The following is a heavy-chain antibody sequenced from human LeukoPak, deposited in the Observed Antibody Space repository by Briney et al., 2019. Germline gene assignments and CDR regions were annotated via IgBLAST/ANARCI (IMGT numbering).Heavy chain of an antibody. CDR3: AKDIVGSSWGGGAFDI. CDR1: GFTFDDYA. CDR2: ISWNSGSI. V-gene: IGHV3-9*03. D-gene: IGHD6-13*01. J-gene: IGHJ3*02. Sequence: GGSLRLSCAASGFTFDDYAMHWVRQAPGKGLEWVSGISWNSGSIGYADSVKGRFTISRDDAKNSLYLQMNSLRAEDMALYYCAKDIVGSSWGGGAFDIWGQGTMVTVSS.